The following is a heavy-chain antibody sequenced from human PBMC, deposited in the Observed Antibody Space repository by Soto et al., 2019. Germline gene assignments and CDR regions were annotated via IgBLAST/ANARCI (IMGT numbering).Heavy chain of an antibody. CDR3: AGDLWFGELLWFDP. V-gene: IGHV1-18*01. CDR2: ISAYNGNT. D-gene: IGHD3-10*01. Sequence: ASVKVSCKASGYTFTSYGISWVRQAPGQGLEWMGWISAYNGNTNYAQKLQGRVTMTTDTSTSTAYMELRSLRSDDTAVYYCAGDLWFGELLWFDPWGQGTLVTVSS. CDR1: GYTFTSYG. J-gene: IGHJ5*02.